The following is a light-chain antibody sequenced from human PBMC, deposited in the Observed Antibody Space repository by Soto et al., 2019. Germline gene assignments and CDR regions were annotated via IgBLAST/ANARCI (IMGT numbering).Light chain of an antibody. CDR2: GNS. CDR3: QSYDSSLSVVV. J-gene: IGLJ2*01. Sequence: QSVLTQPPSVSGAPGQRVTISCPGSSSNIGGGYDVHWYKQLPGTAPKFLIYGNSDRPSGVPDRFSGSKSGTSASLAITGLQAEDEADYYCQSYDSSLSVVVFGGGTKLTVL. CDR1: SSNIGGGYD. V-gene: IGLV1-40*01.